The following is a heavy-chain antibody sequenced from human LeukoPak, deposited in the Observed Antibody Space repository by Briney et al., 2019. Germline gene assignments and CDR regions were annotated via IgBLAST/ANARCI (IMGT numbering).Heavy chain of an antibody. V-gene: IGHV4-39*07. CDR2: IYYSGST. CDR3: ARAGYDILTGYYLLDY. D-gene: IGHD3-9*01. Sequence: SETLSLTCTVSGGSISSSSYYWGWIRQPPGKGLEWIGSIYYSGSTYYNPSLKSRVTISVDTSKNQFSLKLSSVTAADTAVYYCARAGYDILTGYYLLDYWGQGTLVTVSS. J-gene: IGHJ4*02. CDR1: GGSISSSSYY.